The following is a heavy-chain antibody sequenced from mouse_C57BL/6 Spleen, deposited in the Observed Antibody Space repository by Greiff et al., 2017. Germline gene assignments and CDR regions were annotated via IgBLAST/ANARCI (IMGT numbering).Heavy chain of an antibody. V-gene: IGHV1-61*01. Sequence: KESCKASGYTFTSYWMDWVKQRPGQGLEWIGNIYPSDSETHYNQKFKDKATLTVDKSSSTAYMQLSSLTSEDSAVYYCARSYYGNYGAMDYWGQGTSVTVSS. CDR1: GYTFTSYW. D-gene: IGHD2-1*01. CDR2: IYPSDSET. CDR3: ARSYYGNYGAMDY. J-gene: IGHJ4*01.